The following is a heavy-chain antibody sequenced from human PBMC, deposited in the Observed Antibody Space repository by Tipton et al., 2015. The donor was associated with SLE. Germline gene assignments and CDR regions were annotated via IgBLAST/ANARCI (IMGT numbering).Heavy chain of an antibody. D-gene: IGHD1-7*01. J-gene: IGHJ2*01. CDR1: GCNFSDYY. V-gene: IGHV3-11*04. CDR3: ARDLWGNYYFDL. CDR2: ISTDGNSI. Sequence: SLRLSCAASGCNFSDYYINSVRQAPGKGLEWTAYISTDGNSIYYADYVKGRFTISRDNAEYSLYLQLNSLRAEDTATYFCARDLWGNYYFDLWGRGTLVTVSS.